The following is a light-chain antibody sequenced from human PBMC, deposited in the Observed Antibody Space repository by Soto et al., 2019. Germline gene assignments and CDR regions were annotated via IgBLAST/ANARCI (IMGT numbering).Light chain of an antibody. CDR1: QSISNW. Sequence: DIQMTQSPSTLSASVGDRVTITCRASQSISNWLAWYQQKPGKAPKLLIYKASSLESGVPSRFSGGASGTEFTLTICSLQPGDFATYYCQQYDTYPYTFGQGTKLELK. J-gene: IGKJ2*01. CDR2: KAS. CDR3: QQYDTYPYT. V-gene: IGKV1-5*03.